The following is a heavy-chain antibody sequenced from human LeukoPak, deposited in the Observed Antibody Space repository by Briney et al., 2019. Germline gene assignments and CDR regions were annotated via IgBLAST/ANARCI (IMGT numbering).Heavy chain of an antibody. CDR3: ARSRYCSGGSCYSLGDY. J-gene: IGHJ4*02. CDR2: INAGIGNT. Sequence: EASVKVSCKASGYTFTSYAMHWVRQAPGQRLEWMGWINAGIGNTKYSQKFQGRVTITRDTSASTAYMELSSLRSEDTAVYYCARSRYCSGGSCYSLGDYWGQGTLVTVPS. CDR1: GYTFTSYA. D-gene: IGHD2-15*01. V-gene: IGHV1-3*01.